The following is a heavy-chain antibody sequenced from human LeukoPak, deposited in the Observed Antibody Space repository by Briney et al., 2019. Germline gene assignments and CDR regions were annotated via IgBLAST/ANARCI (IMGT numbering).Heavy chain of an antibody. V-gene: IGHV3-64D*06. CDR1: GFTFSSCA. CDR2: ISSNGGST. Sequence: GGSLRLPCSSSGFTFSSCAMHCVRQAPGKGLEYVSAISSNGGSTYYADSVKGRFTIYRDNSKNTLYLQMSSLTAEDTAVYYCVKGKAAAGEVYFDYWGQGSLVTVSS. D-gene: IGHD6-13*01. J-gene: IGHJ4*02. CDR3: VKGKAAAGEVYFDY.